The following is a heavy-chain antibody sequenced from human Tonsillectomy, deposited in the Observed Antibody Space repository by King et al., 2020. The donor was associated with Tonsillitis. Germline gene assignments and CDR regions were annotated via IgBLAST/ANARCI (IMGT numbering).Heavy chain of an antibody. D-gene: IGHD3-22*01. CDR1: GYTFDSFC. V-gene: IGHV1-18*01. Sequence: QLVQSGAEVKKPGASVKVSCKASGYTFDSFCISWVRQAPGQGLEWMGWINAYNGYTNYAQRLQGRVTMTTDTSTSTACMELMSLISDDTAVYYCATTGTDSSGHQYFDYWGQGTLVTVSS. CDR3: ATTGTDSSGHQYFDY. J-gene: IGHJ4*02. CDR2: INAYNGYT.